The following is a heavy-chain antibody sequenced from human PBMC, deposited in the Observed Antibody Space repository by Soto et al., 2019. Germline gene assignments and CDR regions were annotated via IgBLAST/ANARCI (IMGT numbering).Heavy chain of an antibody. D-gene: IGHD4-17*01. CDR1: GGSISSGGYY. V-gene: IGHV4-30-4*01. Sequence: PSETLSLTCTVSGGSISSGGYYWSWIRQPPGKGLEWIGYIYYSGSTYYNPSLKSRVTISVDTSKNQFSLKLSSVTAADTAVYYCARDSLREPFDYWGQGTLVTVSS. J-gene: IGHJ4*02. CDR3: ARDSLREPFDY. CDR2: IYYSGST.